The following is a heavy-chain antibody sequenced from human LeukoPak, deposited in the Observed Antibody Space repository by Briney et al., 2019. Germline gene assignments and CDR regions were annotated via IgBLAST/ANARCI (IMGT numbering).Heavy chain of an antibody. J-gene: IGHJ4*02. CDR2: IWYDGSNK. Sequence: QPGRSLRLSCAASGFTFSTYGMHWVRQAPGKGLEWVAVIWYDGSNKYYADSVRGRFTISRDNFKNTLYLQMNSLRAEDTAVCYCARDLEIGSSSYYFDYWGQGTLVTVSS. V-gene: IGHV3-33*01. CDR1: GFTFSTYG. CDR3: ARDLEIGSSSYYFDY. D-gene: IGHD3-3*01.